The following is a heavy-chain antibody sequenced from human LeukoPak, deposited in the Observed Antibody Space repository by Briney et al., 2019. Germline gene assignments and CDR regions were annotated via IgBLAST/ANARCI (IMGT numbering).Heavy chain of an antibody. CDR1: GGSISSGNSF. Sequence: SETLSLTCTVSGGSISSGNSFWSWIRQLAGKGLEWIGRIYTSGSTNFNPSLKSRVTISIDTSKNQFSLKLSSVTAADTAVYYCASEAYGSYYDLFDYWGQGTLVTVSS. D-gene: IGHD1-26*01. V-gene: IGHV4-61*02. CDR3: ASEAYGSYYDLFDY. CDR2: IYTSGST. J-gene: IGHJ4*02.